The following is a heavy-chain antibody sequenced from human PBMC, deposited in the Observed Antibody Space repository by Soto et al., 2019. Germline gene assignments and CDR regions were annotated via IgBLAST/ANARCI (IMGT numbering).Heavy chain of an antibody. CDR1: GFTFSSYG. J-gene: IGHJ4*02. CDR2: ISYDGSNK. D-gene: IGHD2-21*01. V-gene: IGHV3-30*18. Sequence: GGSLRLSCAASGFTFSSYGMHWVRQAPGKGLEWVAVISYDGSNKYYADSVKGRFTISRDNSKNTLYLQMNSLRAEETTEYYSAKDLDSVIADYWGQVTLVTVS. CDR3: AKDLDSVIADY.